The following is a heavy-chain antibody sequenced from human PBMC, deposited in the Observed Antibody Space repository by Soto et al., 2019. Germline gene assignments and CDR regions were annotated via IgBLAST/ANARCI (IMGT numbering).Heavy chain of an antibody. Sequence: ASVKVSCKASGYTFTGYYMHWVRQAPGQGLEWMGWINPNSGGTNYAQKFQGRVTMTRDTSISTAYMELSRLRSDDTAVYYCARVSNPYDFWSGSLGNAYYYGMDVWGQCTTVTVSS. D-gene: IGHD3-3*01. CDR3: ARVSNPYDFWSGSLGNAYYYGMDV. CDR1: GYTFTGYY. J-gene: IGHJ6*02. V-gene: IGHV1-2*02. CDR2: INPNSGGT.